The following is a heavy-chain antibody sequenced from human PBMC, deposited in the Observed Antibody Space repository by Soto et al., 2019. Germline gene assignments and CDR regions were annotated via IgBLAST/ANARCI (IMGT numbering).Heavy chain of an antibody. CDR1: GFTFDTYG. D-gene: IGHD1-1*01. J-gene: IGHJ6*02. CDR3: ARVTPGNNLYYFSGLDF. V-gene: IGHV3-30-3*01. Sequence: QVHLVESGGGVVQPGKSLRLSCVASGFTFDTYGIHWVGKPPGRGLKGVALISYEGSNTYYADSVRGRFTISRDNSKNALYLQMNTLRPEDTGVYYCARVTPGNNLYYFSGLDFWGQGTSVTVSS. CDR2: ISYEGSNT.